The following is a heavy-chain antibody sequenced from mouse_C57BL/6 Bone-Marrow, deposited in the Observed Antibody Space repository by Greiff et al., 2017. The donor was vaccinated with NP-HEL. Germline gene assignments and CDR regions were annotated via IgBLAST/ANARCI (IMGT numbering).Heavy chain of an antibody. CDR1: GYTFTSYW. Sequence: QVQLQQPGAELVKPGASVKLSCKASGYTFTSYWMHWVKQRPGQGLEWIGMIHPNSGSTNYNAKFKSKATLTVDKSSSPAYMHLSSLPSEDSAVYYCARSIAYWGQGTLVTVSA. J-gene: IGHJ3*01. CDR2: IHPNSGST. V-gene: IGHV1-64*01. CDR3: ARSIAY.